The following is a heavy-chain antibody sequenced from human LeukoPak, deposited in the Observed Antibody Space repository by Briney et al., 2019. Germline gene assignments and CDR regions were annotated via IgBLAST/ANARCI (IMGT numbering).Heavy chain of an antibody. J-gene: IGHJ4*02. V-gene: IGHV3-21*01. Sequence: GGSLRLSWAASGFTFASYSMNWVRQAPGKGLEWVSSLSGDSTYIYNAGSVKGRFTISRDNAQASLYLQMISLRADDTAVYYCARVSGRLERQSDLDYWGQGTLVIVSS. CDR1: GFTFASYS. CDR2: LSGDSTYI. CDR3: ARVSGRLERQSDLDY. D-gene: IGHD1-1*01.